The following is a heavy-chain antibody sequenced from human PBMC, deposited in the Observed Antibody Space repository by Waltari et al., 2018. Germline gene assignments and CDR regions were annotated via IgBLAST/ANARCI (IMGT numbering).Heavy chain of an antibody. V-gene: IGHV1-8*02. CDR1: GGTFSSYA. CDR2: MNPNSGNT. CDR3: ARGLVATPRPYYYYYGMDV. Sequence: QVQLVQSGAEVKTPGSSVKVSCKASGGTFSSYAISWVRQAPGQGLEWMGWMNPNSGNTGYAQKFQGRVTMTRNTSISTAYMELSSLRSEDTAVYYCARGLVATPRPYYYYYGMDVWGQGTTVTVSS. J-gene: IGHJ6*02. D-gene: IGHD5-12*01.